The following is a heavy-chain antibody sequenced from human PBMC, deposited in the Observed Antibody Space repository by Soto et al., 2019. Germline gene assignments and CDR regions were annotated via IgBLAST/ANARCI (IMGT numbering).Heavy chain of an antibody. Sequence: SEPLSLTCTVSGGSVSSGAYYWTWIRQRPGKGLEWIGYIYYSGSTYCSPSLKSRLSISLDTSKNQFSLRLSSVTAADTAMYYCARARLRAVYAFDIWGQGTMVTVSS. J-gene: IGHJ3*02. D-gene: IGHD5-12*01. V-gene: IGHV4-31*03. CDR1: GGSVSSGAYY. CDR2: IYYSGST. CDR3: ARARLRAVYAFDI.